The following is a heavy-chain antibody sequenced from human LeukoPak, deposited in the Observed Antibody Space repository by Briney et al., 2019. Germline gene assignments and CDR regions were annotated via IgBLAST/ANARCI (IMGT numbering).Heavy chain of an antibody. CDR1: GFTFSCYD. CDR2: ITGCGGST. CDR3: AKGNWGERLGWYFDL. D-gene: IGHD3-16*01. V-gene: IGHV3-23*01. Sequence: PGRPLRLSCAVSGFTFSCYDMRWVRQAPGSGLEWVSGITGCGGSTYYVDSVEGRFTISRDNSKTTQYLQINSLRAEDTAVYYCAKGNWGERLGWYFDLWGRGTLVTVSS. J-gene: IGHJ2*01.